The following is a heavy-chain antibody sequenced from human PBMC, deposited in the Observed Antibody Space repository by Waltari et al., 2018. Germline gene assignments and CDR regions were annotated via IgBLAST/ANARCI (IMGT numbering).Heavy chain of an antibody. CDR2: VSGSGESQ. Sequence: EVQLLESGGALVEPGGSLKISCAASGFAFRGYAMSWVRQAPGKGLEWVSSVSGSGESQNYADSVKGRFTISKDISKNTVHLQMSSLRDEDTAVYYCAKGSDFDFWSVTDHWGQGTRVTVSS. V-gene: IGHV3-23*01. J-gene: IGHJ4*02. CDR3: AKGSDFDFWSVTDH. CDR1: GFAFRGYA. D-gene: IGHD3-3*01.